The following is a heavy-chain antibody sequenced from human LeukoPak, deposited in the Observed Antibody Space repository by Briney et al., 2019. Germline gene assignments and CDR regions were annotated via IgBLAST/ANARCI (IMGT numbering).Heavy chain of an antibody. CDR2: IYSGGST. V-gene: IGHV3-66*01. D-gene: IGHD2-15*01. J-gene: IGHJ4*02. CDR3: ARAATAGY. Sequence: PGGSLRLSCAASGFTVSTTYVSWVRQAPGKGLEWVSLIYSGGSTYYADSVKGRFTISRDNSKNTLYLQMNSLRAEDTAVYYCARAATAGYWGQGTLVTVSS. CDR1: GFTVSTTY.